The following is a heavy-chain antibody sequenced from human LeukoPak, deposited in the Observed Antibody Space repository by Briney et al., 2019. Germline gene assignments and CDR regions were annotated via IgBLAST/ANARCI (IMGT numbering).Heavy chain of an antibody. CDR3: AKDWSGPLDY. J-gene: IGHJ4*02. CDR2: IWSDGSNG. V-gene: IGHV3-30*02. CDR1: GFTFSSFG. D-gene: IGHD3/OR15-3a*01. Sequence: PGGSLRLSCAASGFTFSSFGMHWVRQAPGKGLEWVTSIWSDGSNGKYADSVKGRFTISRDNSKNTLYLLMNSLRAEDTAVYYCAKDWSGPLDYWGQGTRVTVSS.